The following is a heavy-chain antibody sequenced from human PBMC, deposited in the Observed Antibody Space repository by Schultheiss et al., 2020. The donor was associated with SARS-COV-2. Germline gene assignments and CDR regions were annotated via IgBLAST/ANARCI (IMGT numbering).Heavy chain of an antibody. V-gene: IGHV3-48*03. CDR1: GFTFSSYD. J-gene: IGHJ6*02. Sequence: GGSLRLSCAASGFTFSSYDMHWVRQAPGKGLEWVSYISSSGSTIYYADSVKGRFTISRDNAKNSLYLQMNSLRAEDTAVYYCARDRYGYCSGGSCPGYGMDVWGQGTTVTVSS. CDR2: ISSSGSTI. CDR3: ARDRYGYCSGGSCPGYGMDV. D-gene: IGHD2-15*01.